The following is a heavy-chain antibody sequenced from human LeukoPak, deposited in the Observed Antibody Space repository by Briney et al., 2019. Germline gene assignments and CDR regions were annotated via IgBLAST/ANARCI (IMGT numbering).Heavy chain of an antibody. D-gene: IGHD4-17*01. CDR1: GYTFTGYY. J-gene: IGHJ4*02. CDR3: ASPLCGAYGPIDY. CDR2: INPNSGGT. Sequence: ASVKVSCKASGYTFTGYYMHWVRQAPGQGLEWMGWINPNSGGTNYAQKFQGRVTMTRDTSISTAYMELSRLRSDDTAVYSCASPLCGAYGPIDYWGRGPLVTVSS. V-gene: IGHV1-2*02.